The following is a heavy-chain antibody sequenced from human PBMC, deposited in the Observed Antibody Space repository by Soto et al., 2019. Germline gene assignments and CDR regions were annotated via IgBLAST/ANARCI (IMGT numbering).Heavy chain of an antibody. V-gene: IGHV4-4*02. D-gene: IGHD6-19*01. Sequence: QVQLQESGPGLVKPSGTLSLTCAVSGDSVTSNVWWSWVRQPPGKGLEWIGKAYHNGLTDYNPSLKSRVTMSVDTSKNEFSLKLTSLTAADTAIYYCARDAAVPGESDRFDYWGQGTLVTVSS. J-gene: IGHJ4*02. CDR2: AYHNGLT. CDR1: GDSVTSNVW. CDR3: ARDAAVPGESDRFDY.